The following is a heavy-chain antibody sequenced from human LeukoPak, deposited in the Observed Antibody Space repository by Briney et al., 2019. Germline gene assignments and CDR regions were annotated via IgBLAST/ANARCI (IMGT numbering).Heavy chain of an antibody. CDR1: GGSISSYY. Sequence: SETLSLTCTVSGGSISSYYWSWIRQPPGKGLEWIGYIYYSGSTNYNPSLKSRVAISVDTSKNQFSLKLSSVTAADTAMYYCARDGDGSGWSDYWGQGTLVTVSS. D-gene: IGHD6-19*01. CDR2: IYYSGST. CDR3: ARDGDGSGWSDY. J-gene: IGHJ4*02. V-gene: IGHV4-59*01.